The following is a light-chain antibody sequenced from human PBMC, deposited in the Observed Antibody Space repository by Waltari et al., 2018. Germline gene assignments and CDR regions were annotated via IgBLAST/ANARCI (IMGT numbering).Light chain of an antibody. V-gene: IGKV3-15*01. CDR2: GAS. CDR1: QSVSRF. CDR3: QQYNDWPPLT. J-gene: IGKJ4*01. Sequence: EVVMTQSPATLSVSPGERVTLSCRASQSVSRFVAWYQQKPGQAPRLLISGASTRATGIPARFSGSGSGTEFTLTISSLQSEDCAMYYCQQYNDWPPLTFGGGTKLEIK.